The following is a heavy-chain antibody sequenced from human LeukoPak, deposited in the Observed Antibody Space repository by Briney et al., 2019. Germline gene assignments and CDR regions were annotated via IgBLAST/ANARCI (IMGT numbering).Heavy chain of an antibody. V-gene: IGHV4-34*01. CDR1: GGSFSGYY. CDR2: IDHSGST. Sequence: PSETLSLTCAVYGGSFSGYYWSWIRQPPGKGLEWVGEIDHSGSTNYNPSLKTLVTISLDTSKTPFSPKLSSVTAADTAVYYCARRSPGIAAAGTRPGIDYWGQGTLVTVSS. CDR3: ARRSPGIAAAGTRPGIDY. J-gene: IGHJ4*02. D-gene: IGHD6-13*01.